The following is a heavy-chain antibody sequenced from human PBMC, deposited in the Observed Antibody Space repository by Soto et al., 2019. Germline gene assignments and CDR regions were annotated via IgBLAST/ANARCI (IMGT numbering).Heavy chain of an antibody. Sequence: QVQLVQSGAEVKKPGASVKVSCKTSGYTFTNFGLNWVRQAPGQGLEWMGWISAYNGNTNYAQNFQGRVTMTTDTSTRAGYMELRRVRSDDTAGYYCAGGGTPIDYWGQGTLVTVSS. D-gene: IGHD3-16*01. CDR2: ISAYNGNT. J-gene: IGHJ4*02. CDR1: GYTFTNFG. CDR3: AGGGTPIDY. V-gene: IGHV1-18*01.